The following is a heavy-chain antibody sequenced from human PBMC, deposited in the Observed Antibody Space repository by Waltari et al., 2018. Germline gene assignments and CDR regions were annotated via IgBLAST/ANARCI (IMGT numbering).Heavy chain of an antibody. Sequence: QLQPQESGPGLVKPSSTLSLTCTVSGDSIRNSKYHWGWIRQPPGKGLEWIGSIYYTKYTYYNPSLKSRVTLSLDTSKNQFSLSLNSVAAADTAVYYCARLSLAAGHLIDYWGQGTLITVSS. CDR1: GDSIRNSKYH. CDR3: ARLSLAAGHLIDY. CDR2: IYYTKYT. J-gene: IGHJ4*02. D-gene: IGHD6-13*01. V-gene: IGHV4-39*01.